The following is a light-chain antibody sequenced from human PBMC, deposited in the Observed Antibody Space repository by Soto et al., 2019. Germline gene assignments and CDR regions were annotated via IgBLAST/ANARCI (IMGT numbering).Light chain of an antibody. CDR1: SSNVGGYHY. V-gene: IGLV2-14*03. Sequence: QSALTQPASVSGSPGQSITISCTGTSSNVGGYHYVSWYQQHPGKAPQLMIYDVSNRPSGVSNRFSGSKSGNTASLTISGLQAEDEAYYYCSSYTNSGTVVFGGGTKLTVL. J-gene: IGLJ2*01. CDR2: DVS. CDR3: SSYTNSGTVV.